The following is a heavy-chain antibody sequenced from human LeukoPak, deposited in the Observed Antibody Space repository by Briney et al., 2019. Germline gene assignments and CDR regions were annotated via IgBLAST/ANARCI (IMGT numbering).Heavy chain of an antibody. CDR1: GFTFSSYG. D-gene: IGHD6-6*01. Sequence: GGSLRLSCAASGFTFSSYGMHWVRQAPGKGLEWVAFIRYDGSNKYYADSVKGRFTISRDNSKNTLYLQMNSLRAEDTAVYYCAKLGYSSSPGAFDIWGQGTMVTVSS. CDR3: AKLGYSSSPGAFDI. V-gene: IGHV3-30*02. CDR2: IRYDGSNK. J-gene: IGHJ3*02.